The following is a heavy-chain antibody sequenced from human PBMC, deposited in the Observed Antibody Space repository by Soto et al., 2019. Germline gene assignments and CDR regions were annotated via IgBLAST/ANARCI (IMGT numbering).Heavy chain of an antibody. D-gene: IGHD6-13*01. J-gene: IGHJ4*02. Sequence: PSETLSLTCTVSGGSISSGGYYWSWIRQHPGKGLEWIGYIYYSGNTYYNPSLKSRVTISVDTSKNQFSLKLSSVTAADTAVYYSARSFGVAAAGPLDYWGQGTLVT. CDR2: IYYSGNT. CDR1: GGSISSGGYY. V-gene: IGHV4-31*03. CDR3: ARSFGVAAAGPLDY.